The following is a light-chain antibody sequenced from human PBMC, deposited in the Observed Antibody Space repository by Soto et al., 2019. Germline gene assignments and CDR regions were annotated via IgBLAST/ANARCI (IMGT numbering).Light chain of an antibody. J-gene: IGKJ1*01. V-gene: IGKV3-15*01. CDR2: GAS. Sequence: EIVMTQSPATLSVSPGERATLSCRASQSVSSNLAWYQQKPGQAPRLLIYGASTRATGIPAMFSGSGSGTELTLTISSLQSEDFAVYYCQQYNNWTRTFGQGTKVEIK. CDR3: QQYNNWTRT. CDR1: QSVSSN.